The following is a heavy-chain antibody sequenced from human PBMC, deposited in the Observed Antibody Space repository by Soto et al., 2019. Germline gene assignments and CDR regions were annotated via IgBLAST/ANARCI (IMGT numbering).Heavy chain of an antibody. CDR2: ISGYNGDT. CDR1: GYTFTRYG. J-gene: IGHJ6*02. Sequence: QGHLVQSGAEVKKPGTSVKVSCKASGYTFTRYGISWVRQAPGQGLEWMGWISGYNGDTNYAQNLQGRVTMTIDTSTSTAYMELRSLTSDDTAVYYCAKNGQPPYYYYCLYVWGQGTTVTLSS. CDR3: AKNGQPPYYYYCLYV. V-gene: IGHV1-18*01. D-gene: IGHD2-8*01.